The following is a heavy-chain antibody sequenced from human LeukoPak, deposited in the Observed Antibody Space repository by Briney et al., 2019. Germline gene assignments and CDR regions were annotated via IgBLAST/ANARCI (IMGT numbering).Heavy chain of an antibody. CDR1: GGSFSTYY. CDR2: INDSGNT. D-gene: IGHD2-21*02. CDR3: ARRGCGGDCYSSYFDS. Sequence: SETLSLTCAVYGGSFSTYYWTWIRQSPGKGLEWIGEINDSGNTNSNSILKSRVTISVDRSKNQFSLRLKSVTAADTAVYYCARRGCGGDCYSSYFDSWGQGTLVTVSS. J-gene: IGHJ4*02. V-gene: IGHV4-34*01.